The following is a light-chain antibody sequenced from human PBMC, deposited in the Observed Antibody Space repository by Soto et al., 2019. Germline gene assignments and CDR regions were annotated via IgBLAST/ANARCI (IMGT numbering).Light chain of an antibody. CDR1: QSVSSSY. CDR2: GAS. CDR3: QQYNNWPVT. V-gene: IGKV3-20*01. Sequence: EIVLTQSPGTLSLSPGERATLSXRASQSVSSSYLAWYQQKPGQAPRLLIYGASSRATGIPDRFSGSGPGTDFTLTISRLEPEDFATYYCQQYNNWPVTFGGGTKVDIK. J-gene: IGKJ4*01.